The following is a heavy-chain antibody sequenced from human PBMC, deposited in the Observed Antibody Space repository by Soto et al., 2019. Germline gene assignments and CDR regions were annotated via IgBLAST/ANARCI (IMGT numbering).Heavy chain of an antibody. V-gene: IGHV3-7*03. CDR2: IKQDGSEK. CDR3: ARDRAPAYYYDSSGTFDY. CDR1: GFTFSSYW. J-gene: IGHJ4*02. Sequence: EVQLVESGGGLVQPGGSLRLSCAASGFTFSSYWMSWVRQAPGKGLEWVAKIKQDGSEKYYVDSVKGRFTISRDNAKNSLYLQMNSLRAEDTAVYYCARDRAPAYYYDSSGTFDYWGQGTLVTVSS. D-gene: IGHD3-22*01.